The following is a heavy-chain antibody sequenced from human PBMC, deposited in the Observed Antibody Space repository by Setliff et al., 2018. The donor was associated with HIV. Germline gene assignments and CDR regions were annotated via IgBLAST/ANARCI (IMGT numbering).Heavy chain of an antibody. CDR3: ATERWLYQNFDS. CDR1: GGSINSGIYY. J-gene: IGHJ4*02. CDR2: IHIGGNT. Sequence: SKTLSLTCTVSGGSINSGIYYWTWIRQPAGKGLEWLGRIHIGGNTNYNPSLKSRVTMSVDTSKNQFSLNLNSVTATDTAIYYCATERWLYQNFDSWGQGTQVTVSS. D-gene: IGHD3-16*01. V-gene: IGHV4-61*02.